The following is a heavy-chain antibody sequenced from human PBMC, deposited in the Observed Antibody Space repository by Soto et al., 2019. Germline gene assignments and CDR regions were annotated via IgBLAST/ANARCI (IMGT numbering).Heavy chain of an antibody. Sequence: PGGSLRLSCAASGFTFGSYAMHWVRQAPGKGLEWVAVISYDGSNKYYADSVKGRFTISRDNSKNTLYLQMNSLRAEDTAVYYCARVGTAMVIYYYYGMDVWGQGNTVTVSS. CDR3: ARVGTAMVIYYYYGMDV. D-gene: IGHD5-18*01. V-gene: IGHV3-30-3*01. CDR1: GFTFGSYA. J-gene: IGHJ6*02. CDR2: ISYDGSNK.